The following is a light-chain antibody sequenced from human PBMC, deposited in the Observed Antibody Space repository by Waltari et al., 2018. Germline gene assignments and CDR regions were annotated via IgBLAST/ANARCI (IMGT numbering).Light chain of an antibody. CDR2: WAS. CDR3: QQYYRSRT. J-gene: IGKJ1*01. Sequence: DIVMTQSPDSLAVSLGERATIDCKSSQSVFYSSDNKNYLAWYQHKPGQPPKLLFYWASTRESGVPDRFSASGSGTDFTLTINNLQAEDVAVYYCQQYYRSRTFGQGTKVEIK. V-gene: IGKV4-1*01. CDR1: QSVFYSSDNKNY.